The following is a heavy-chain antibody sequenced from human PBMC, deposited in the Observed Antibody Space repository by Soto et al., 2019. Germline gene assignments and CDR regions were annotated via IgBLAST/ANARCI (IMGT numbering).Heavy chain of an antibody. V-gene: IGHV3-23*01. CDR2: IRGSDGRS. CDR1: GFTFSSHA. CDR3: AKSVDDFWSGFWGAFDS. Sequence: EVQLLESGGGLVQPGGSLRLSCAASGFTFSSHAMAWVRQAPGEGPEWVSAIRGSDGRSFHADSVKGRFTISRDNTKNKLYLQMNSLRAEDTALYYCAKSVDDFWSGFWGAFDSWGQGTLVTVSS. J-gene: IGHJ4*02. D-gene: IGHD3-3*01.